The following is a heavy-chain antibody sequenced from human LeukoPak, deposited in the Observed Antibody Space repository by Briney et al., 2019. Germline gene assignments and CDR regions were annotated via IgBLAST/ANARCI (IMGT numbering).Heavy chain of an antibody. CDR1: GFTFSSYS. CDR3: ARDGGYSYGPDAFDL. J-gene: IGHJ3*01. CDR2: ISSSSSYI. Sequence: GGSLRLPCAASGFTFSSYSMNWVRQAPGKGLEWVSSISSSSSYIYYADSVKGRFTISRDNAKNSLYLQMNSLRAEDTAVYYCARDGGYSYGPDAFDLWGQGTMVTVSS. V-gene: IGHV3-21*01. D-gene: IGHD5-18*01.